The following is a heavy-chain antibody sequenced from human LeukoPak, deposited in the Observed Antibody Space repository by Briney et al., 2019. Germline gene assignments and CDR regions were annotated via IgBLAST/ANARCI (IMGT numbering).Heavy chain of an antibody. CDR3: AKEKEMATIIGDAFDI. V-gene: IGHV3-30*18. D-gene: IGHD5-24*01. J-gene: IGHJ3*02. CDR2: ISYDGSNK. CDR1: GFTFSSYG. Sequence: GGSLRLSCAASGFTFSSYGMHWVRQAPGKGLEWVAVISYDGSNKYYADSVKGRFTISRDNSKNTLYLQMNSLRAEVTAVYYCAKEKEMATIIGDAFDIWGQGTMVTVSS.